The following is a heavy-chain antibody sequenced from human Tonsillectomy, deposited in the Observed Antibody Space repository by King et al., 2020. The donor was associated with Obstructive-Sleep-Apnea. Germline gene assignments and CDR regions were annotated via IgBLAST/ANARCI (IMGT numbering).Heavy chain of an antibody. CDR3: AKRVDTAMVFDY. D-gene: IGHD5-18*01. CDR2: INTGGGTT. Sequence: VQLVESGGGLVQPGGSLRLSCAASGFTFSNYAMSWVRQAPVKGLEWVSAINTGGGTTYYADSVKGRFTISRDNSKNTLYLQMNSLRAEDTALYYCAKRVDTAMVFDYWGQGNLVTVSS. J-gene: IGHJ4*02. CDR1: GFTFSNYA. V-gene: IGHV3-23*04.